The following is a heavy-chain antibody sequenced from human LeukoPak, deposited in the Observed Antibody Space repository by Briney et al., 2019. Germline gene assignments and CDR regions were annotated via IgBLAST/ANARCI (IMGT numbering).Heavy chain of an antibody. CDR3: ARDSIRPYYYDSSGYYFFDY. CDR1: GFTFSSYA. D-gene: IGHD3-22*01. J-gene: IGHJ4*02. Sequence: PGGSLRLSCAASGFTFSSYAISWVQQAPGQGLEWMGGIIPIFGTANYAQKFQGRVTITADESTSTAYMELSSLRSEDTAVYYCARDSIRPYYYDSSGYYFFDYWGQGTLVTVSS. V-gene: IGHV1-69*01. CDR2: IIPIFGTA.